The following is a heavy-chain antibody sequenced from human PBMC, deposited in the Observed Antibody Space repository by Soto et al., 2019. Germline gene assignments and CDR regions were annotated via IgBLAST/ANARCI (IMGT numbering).Heavy chain of an antibody. CDR3: TRDPTSP. Sequence: GGSLRLSCTASGFTFGYYAMSWVRQAPGKGLEWVGFIRSKAYGGTTEYAASVKGRFTISRDDSKSIAYLQMNSLKTEDTAVYYCTRDPTSPWGQGTLVTVSS. CDR2: IRSKAYGGTT. CDR1: GFTFGYYA. J-gene: IGHJ5*02. V-gene: IGHV3-49*04.